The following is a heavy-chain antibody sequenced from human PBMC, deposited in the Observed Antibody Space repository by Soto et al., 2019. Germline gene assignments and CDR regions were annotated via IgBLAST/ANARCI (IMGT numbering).Heavy chain of an antibody. D-gene: IGHD5-18*01. CDR3: TRRYGSCLDY. J-gene: IGHJ4*02. Sequence: QVQLQESGPGLVKPSETLSLTCTVSGGSISSYYWSWIRQPPGKGLEWIGYIYYSGSTNYNPSLKSRVTISVAPSNNLLPLKLRSVTAADTAVYYWTRRYGSCLDYWGQGTLVTVSS. V-gene: IGHV4-59*08. CDR2: IYYSGST. CDR1: GGSISSYY.